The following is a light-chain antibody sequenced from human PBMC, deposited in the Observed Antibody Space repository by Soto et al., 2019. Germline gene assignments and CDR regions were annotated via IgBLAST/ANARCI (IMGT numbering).Light chain of an antibody. CDR3: QQFGSSPLWA. CDR1: QSVRTNY. V-gene: IGKV3-20*01. Sequence: EIVLTQSPGTLSLSPGERATLSCRASQSVRTNYLAWYQQKPGQAPRLLIYGASSRATGIPDRFSGSGSGTDFTLTISRLEPEDFAVYYWQQFGSSPLWAFGQGTKVEIK. J-gene: IGKJ1*01. CDR2: GAS.